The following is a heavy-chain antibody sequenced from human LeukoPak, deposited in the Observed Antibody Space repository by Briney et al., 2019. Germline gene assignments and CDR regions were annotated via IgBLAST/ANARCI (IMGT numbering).Heavy chain of an antibody. Sequence: GSLRLSCAASGFTFSSYEMNWVRQAPGKGLEWVSYISSSGNTVYYADSVKGRFTISRDNAKNSLFLQMNTLRAEDTAVYYCARGAVAGLWYFDLWGRGTLVTVSS. J-gene: IGHJ2*01. CDR3: ARGAVAGLWYFDL. CDR1: GFTFSSYE. D-gene: IGHD6-19*01. V-gene: IGHV3-48*03. CDR2: ISSSGNTV.